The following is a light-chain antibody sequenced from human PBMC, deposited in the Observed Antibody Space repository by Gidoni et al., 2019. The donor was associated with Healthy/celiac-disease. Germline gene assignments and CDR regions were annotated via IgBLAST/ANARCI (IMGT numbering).Light chain of an antibody. CDR1: QGISSA. CDR2: DAS. CDR3: QQFNSYPPLT. V-gene: IGKV1-13*02. J-gene: IGKJ4*01. Sequence: AIPFNQAPSSLSATVGNRATITCRASQGISSALAWYQQKPGKAPKLLIYDASSLESGVPSRFSGSGSGTDFTLTISSLQPEDFATYYCQQFNSYPPLTFGGGTKVEIK.